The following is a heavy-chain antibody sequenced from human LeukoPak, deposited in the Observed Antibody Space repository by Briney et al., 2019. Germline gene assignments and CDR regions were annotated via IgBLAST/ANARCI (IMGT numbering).Heavy chain of an antibody. D-gene: IGHD2/OR15-2a*01. CDR2: IKEDGSEK. CDR3: ARGTPFGAY. CDR1: GFTFSDYW. Sequence: GGSLRLSCAVSGFTFSDYWMHWVRQAPGKGLVWLANIKEDGSEKYYVDLVKGRFTISRDNSRNSLYLQMNSLRVDDSAVYYCARGTPFGAYWGQGTPVTVSS. V-gene: IGHV3-7*03. J-gene: IGHJ4*02.